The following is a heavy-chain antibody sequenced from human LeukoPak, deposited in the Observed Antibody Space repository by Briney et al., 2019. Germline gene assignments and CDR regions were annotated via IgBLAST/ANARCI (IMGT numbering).Heavy chain of an antibody. D-gene: IGHD1-1*01. CDR1: GFSFASSA. CDR3: ARDSQQSWAYL. Sequence: GASVKVSCKASGFSFASSAVQWVRQARGQRLEWIGWIVVGSGNTNYAQKFQERVTITRDMSASTAYMELSSLRSEDTAVYYCARDSQQSWAYLWGQGTLVTVSS. J-gene: IGHJ4*02. V-gene: IGHV1-58*01. CDR2: IVVGSGNT.